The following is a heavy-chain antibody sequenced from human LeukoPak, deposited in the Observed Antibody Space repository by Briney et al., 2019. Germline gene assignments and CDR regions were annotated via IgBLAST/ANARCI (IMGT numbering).Heavy chain of an antibody. D-gene: IGHD6-13*01. Sequence: ASVKVSCKASGGTFSSYAISWVRQAPGQGLEWMGWINPNSGGTNYAQKFQGGVTMTRDTSISTAYMELSRLRSDDTAVYYCARGLAAAGSDYWGQGTLVTVSS. CDR2: INPNSGGT. V-gene: IGHV1-2*02. CDR3: ARGLAAAGSDY. CDR1: GGTFSSYA. J-gene: IGHJ4*02.